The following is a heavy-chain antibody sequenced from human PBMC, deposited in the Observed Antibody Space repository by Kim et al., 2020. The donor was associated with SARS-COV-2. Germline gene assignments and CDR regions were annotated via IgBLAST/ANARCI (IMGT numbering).Heavy chain of an antibody. Sequence: YYHPSLERRVTISVDTSKNQFSLKLSSVTAADTAVYYCARLAIQLWLVDYWGQGTLVTVSS. V-gene: IGHV4-39*01. J-gene: IGHJ4*02. CDR3: ARLAIQLWLVDY. D-gene: IGHD5-18*01.